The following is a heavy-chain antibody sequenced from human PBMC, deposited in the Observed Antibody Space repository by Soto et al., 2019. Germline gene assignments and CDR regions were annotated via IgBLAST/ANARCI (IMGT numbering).Heavy chain of an antibody. CDR3: ATVDFGAYAF. J-gene: IGHJ4*01. Sequence: QVQLVQSGAEVKKPGASVKVSCKPFGYSFTAYYIHWVRQAPGQGLECMGWVDPRSGATKYAQRFQGRVIMTRDTSVHTLYMVLSGLTSDDTAVYYCATVDFGAYAFWGQGTLVTVST. D-gene: IGHD4-17*01. CDR2: VDPRSGAT. V-gene: IGHV1-2*02. CDR1: GYSFTAYY.